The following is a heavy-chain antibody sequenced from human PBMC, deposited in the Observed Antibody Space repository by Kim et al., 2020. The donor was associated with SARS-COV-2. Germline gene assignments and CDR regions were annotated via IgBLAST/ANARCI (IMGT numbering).Heavy chain of an antibody. CDR3: ARGGDYDILVNYYYYGMDV. V-gene: IGHV3-33*01. J-gene: IGHJ6*02. D-gene: IGHD3-9*01. CDR1: GFTFSSYG. CDR2: IWYDGSNK. Sequence: GGSLRLSCAASGFTFSSYGMHWVRQAPGKGLEWVAVIWYDGSNKYYADSVKGRFTISRDNSKNTLYLQMNSLRAEDTAVYYCARGGDYDILVNYYYYGMDVWGQGTTVTVSS.